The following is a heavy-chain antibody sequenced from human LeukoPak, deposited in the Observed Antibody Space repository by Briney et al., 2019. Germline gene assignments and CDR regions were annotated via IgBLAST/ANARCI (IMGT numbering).Heavy chain of an antibody. D-gene: IGHD4-11*01. CDR3: ARVQWYPYSNYYYGMDV. J-gene: IGHJ6*02. V-gene: IGHV4-34*01. Sequence: PSETLSLTCAVYGGSFSGYYWSWIRQPPGKGLEWIGEIKHSGSTNYNPSLKSRVTISVDTSKNQFSLKLSSVTAADTAVYYCARVQWYPYSNYYYGMDVWGQGTTVTVSS. CDR2: IKHSGST. CDR1: GGSFSGYY.